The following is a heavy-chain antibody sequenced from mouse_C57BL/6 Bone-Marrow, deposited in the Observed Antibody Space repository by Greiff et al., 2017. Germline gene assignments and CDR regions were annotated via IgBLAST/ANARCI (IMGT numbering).Heavy chain of an antibody. Sequence: VQLQQSGPELVQPGASVKISCKASGYAFSSSWMNWVKQRPGKGLEWIGRIYPGDGDTNYNGKFKGKATLTADKSSSKAYMQLISLTSEDSAVDVSAREVVARYYAKDEWGQGTSVTVSS. CDR2: IYPGDGDT. CDR1: GYAFSSSW. V-gene: IGHV1-82*01. D-gene: IGHD1-1*01. CDR3: AREVVARYYAKDE. J-gene: IGHJ4*01.